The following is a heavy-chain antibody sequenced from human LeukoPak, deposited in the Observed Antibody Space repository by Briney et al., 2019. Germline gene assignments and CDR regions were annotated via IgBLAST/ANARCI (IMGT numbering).Heavy chain of an antibody. CDR1: GGTFSSYA. Sequence: SVKVSCKASGGTFSSYAISWVRQAPGQGLEWMGGIIPIFGTANYAQKFQGRVTITADESTSTAYMELSSLRSEDTAVYYCAADLLYSNSTSPFDYWGQGTLVTVSS. CDR2: IIPIFGTA. J-gene: IGHJ4*02. V-gene: IGHV1-69*13. CDR3: AADLLYSNSTSPFDY. D-gene: IGHD4-11*01.